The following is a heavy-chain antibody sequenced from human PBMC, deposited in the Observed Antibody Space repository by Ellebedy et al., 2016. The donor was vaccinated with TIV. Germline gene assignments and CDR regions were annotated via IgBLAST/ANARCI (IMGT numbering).Heavy chain of an antibody. D-gene: IGHD5-12*01. CDR2: IYSGGST. J-gene: IGHJ4*02. CDR3: TKGAWLDY. Sequence: GESLKISXAASGFTVSSNYMSWVRQAPGKGLEWVSVIYSGGSTYYADSVKGRFTISKDNSKNTLYLQMNSLRAEDTALYYCTKGAWLDYWGQGTLVTVSS. V-gene: IGHV3-53*01. CDR1: GFTVSSNY.